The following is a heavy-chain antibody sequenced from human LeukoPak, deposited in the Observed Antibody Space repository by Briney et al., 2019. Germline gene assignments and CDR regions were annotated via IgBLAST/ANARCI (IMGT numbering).Heavy chain of an antibody. J-gene: IGHJ4*02. CDR2: IYFSGST. CDR3: ARVVTTGSYFDY. V-gene: IGHV4-31*03. Sequence: SETLSLTCTVSGGSISSGGYYWTWIRQHPGEGLEWIGYIYFSGSTYYNPSLKSRVTISVDTSNNQFSLKLTSVTAADTAVYYCARVVTTGSYFDYWGQGTLVTVSS. CDR1: GGSISSGGYY. D-gene: IGHD4-17*01.